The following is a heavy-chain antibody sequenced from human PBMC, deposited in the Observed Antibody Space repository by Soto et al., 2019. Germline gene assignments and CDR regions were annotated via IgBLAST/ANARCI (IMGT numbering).Heavy chain of an antibody. J-gene: IGHJ4*02. Sequence: SETLSLTCSVSGVSISSYFWRWIRQAPGRGLEWIGYTYHRGSTNYSPSLKSRVAISLDTSENQFSLKVNSVTAADTAVYYCARIGGYNGPLDYWGQGTPVTVSS. CDR2: TYHRGST. V-gene: IGHV4-59*01. D-gene: IGHD6-25*01. CDR3: ARIGGYNGPLDY. CDR1: GVSISSYF.